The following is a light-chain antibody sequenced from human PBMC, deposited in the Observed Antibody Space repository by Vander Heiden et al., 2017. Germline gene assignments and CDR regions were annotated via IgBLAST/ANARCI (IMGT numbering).Light chain of an antibody. Sequence: QSALTPPASVSGSPGQSITISCTGTNSDVGGYNYVSWYQQHPGKAPKLMIYDVSNRPSGISNRFSGSKSGNTASLTISGLQAEDEADYYCSSYTSSSTLRVFGTGTKVTVL. CDR3: SSYTSSSTLRV. CDR2: DVS. V-gene: IGLV2-14*03. J-gene: IGLJ1*01. CDR1: NSDVGGYNY.